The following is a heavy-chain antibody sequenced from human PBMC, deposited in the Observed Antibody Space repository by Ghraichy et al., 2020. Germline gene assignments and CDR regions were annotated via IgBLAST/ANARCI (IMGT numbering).Heavy chain of an antibody. CDR1: GGSITTNH. V-gene: IGHV4-59*01. CDR3: VREVSCSGASCFSDHYYFDH. Sequence: SETLSLTCTVSGGSITTNHWSWIRQPPGKGLEWIGYMYYSGTSYYNPSLKSRVTISVDTSKKQFTLRLNSVTTADTAVYFCVREVSCSGASCFSDHYYFDHWGQGILVTVSS. J-gene: IGHJ4*02. D-gene: IGHD2-15*01. CDR2: MYYSGTS.